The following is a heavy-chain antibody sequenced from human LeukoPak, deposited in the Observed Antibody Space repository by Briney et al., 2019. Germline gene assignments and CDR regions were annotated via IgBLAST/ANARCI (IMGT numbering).Heavy chain of an antibody. V-gene: IGHV3-7*03. J-gene: IGHJ4*02. Sequence: GGSLRLSXAVSGFTFSNFWMSWVRQAPGRGLEWVANINPEGNEKYHVESVKGRFIISRDNTKNLLFLQMNGLRVEDTAIYYCARHIWVTGVTYYFDYWGQGTLVTVSS. D-gene: IGHD3-3*02. CDR2: INPEGNEK. CDR3: ARHIWVTGVTYYFDY. CDR1: GFTFSNFW.